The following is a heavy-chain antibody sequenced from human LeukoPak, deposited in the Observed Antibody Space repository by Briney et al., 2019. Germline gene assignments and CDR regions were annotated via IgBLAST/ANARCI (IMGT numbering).Heavy chain of an antibody. Sequence: PSETLSLTCAVYGGSFSGYFWEWIRQPPGKGLEWIGEINHSGTSNSNPSLKTRATISVDTSKNQFSLKLRSVTAADTAVYYCASYEYSYAFDYWGQGTLVTVSS. J-gene: IGHJ4*02. V-gene: IGHV4-34*01. CDR1: GGSFSGYF. CDR3: ASYEYSYAFDY. CDR2: INHSGTS. D-gene: IGHD5-18*01.